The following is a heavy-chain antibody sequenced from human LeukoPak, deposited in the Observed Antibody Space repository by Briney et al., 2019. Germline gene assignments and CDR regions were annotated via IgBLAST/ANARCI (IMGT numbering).Heavy chain of an antibody. CDR2: TYYRSKWYN. Sequence: SQTLSLTCAISGDSVSSNSAAWNWIRQSPSRGLEWLGRTYYRSKWYNDYAVSVKSRITINPDTSKNQSSLQLNSVTPEDTAVYYCARETTKPYYYDSSGYYHDDAFDIWGQGTMVTVSS. D-gene: IGHD3-22*01. V-gene: IGHV6-1*01. CDR3: ARETTKPYYYDSSGYYHDDAFDI. CDR1: GDSVSSNSAA. J-gene: IGHJ3*02.